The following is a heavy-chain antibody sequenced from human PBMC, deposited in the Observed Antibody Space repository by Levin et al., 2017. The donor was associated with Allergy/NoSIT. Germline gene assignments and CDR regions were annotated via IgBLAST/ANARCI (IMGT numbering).Heavy chain of an antibody. CDR3: ARDLSSGNPGGFDY. CDR1: GFTFRSYS. V-gene: IGHV3-21*01. J-gene: IGHJ4*02. CDR2: ISSSSTYI. D-gene: IGHD6-19*01. Sequence: KRGESLKISCAASGFTFRSYSMNWVRQAPGKGPEWVSTISSSSTYIYYADSVKGRFTISRDNAKNSLDLQMNSVRGEDTAVYYCARDLSSGNPGGFDYWGQGTLVTVSS.